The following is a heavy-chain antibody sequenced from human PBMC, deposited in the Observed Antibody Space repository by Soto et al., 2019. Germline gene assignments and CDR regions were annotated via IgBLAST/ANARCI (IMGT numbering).Heavy chain of an antibody. CDR2: IYYDGST. V-gene: IGHV4-39*02. CDR3: AKLVVAASRHSDFDY. J-gene: IGHJ4*02. D-gene: IGHD2-15*01. CDR1: GGSINSNNYY. Sequence: SETLSLTCTVSGGSINSNNYYWAWIRQPPGKGLAWIASIYYDGSTYYNPSLKSRVSISVDTSKNHFSLKLSSATAADTAVYYCAKLVVAASRHSDFDYWGQGTLVTVS.